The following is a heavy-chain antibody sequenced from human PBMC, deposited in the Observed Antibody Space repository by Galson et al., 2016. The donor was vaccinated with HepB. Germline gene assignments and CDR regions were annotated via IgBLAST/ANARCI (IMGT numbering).Heavy chain of an antibody. J-gene: IGHJ4*02. CDR3: AREVPVRQTHYFDY. CDR1: GYIFAGYY. D-gene: IGHD3-10*01. CDR2: LNPNTGGT. V-gene: IGHV1-2*02. Sequence: SVKVSCKASGYIFAGYYIHWVRLAPGQRLEWMGWLNPNTGGTNYAQKFRGRVTLTRDTSISTAYMELSRLRSDDTALYYCAREVPVRQTHYFDYWGQGTLVPVSS.